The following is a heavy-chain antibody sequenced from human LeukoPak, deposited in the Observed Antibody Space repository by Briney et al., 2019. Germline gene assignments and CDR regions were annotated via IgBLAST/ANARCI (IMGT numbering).Heavy chain of an antibody. CDR2: ISYDGSNK. CDR3: ARGPA. V-gene: IGHV3-30*01. J-gene: IGHJ4*02. CDR1: GFTFSSYA. Sequence: AGRSLRLSCAASGFTFSSYAMHWVRQAPGKGLEWVAVISYDGSNKYYADSVKGRFTISRGNSKNTLYLQMNSLRAEDTAVYYCARGPAWGQGTLVTVSS.